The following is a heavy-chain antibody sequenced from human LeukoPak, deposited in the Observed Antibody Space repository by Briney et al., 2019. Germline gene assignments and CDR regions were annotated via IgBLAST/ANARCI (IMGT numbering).Heavy chain of an antibody. CDR2: IYYSGST. J-gene: IGHJ4*02. CDR1: GGSISSYY. D-gene: IGHD3-10*01. Sequence: SETLSLTCTVSGGSISSYYWSWIRQPPGKGLEWIGYIYYSGSTNYNPSLKSRVTISVDTSKNQFSLKLSSVTAADTAVYYCARRRYYYGSGSYYNYFDYWGQGTLVTVSS. V-gene: IGHV4-59*12. CDR3: ARRRYYYGSGSYYNYFDY.